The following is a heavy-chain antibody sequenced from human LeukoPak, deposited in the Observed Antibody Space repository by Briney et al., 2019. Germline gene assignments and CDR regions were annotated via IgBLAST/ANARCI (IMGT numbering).Heavy chain of an antibody. V-gene: IGHV4-59*08. D-gene: IGHD3-22*01. CDR1: GGSISSNY. Sequence: SETLSLTRSLSGGSISSNYWSCFRQPPGKGLEWIGYIYYSGSTTYNPSLKSRVTISVDTSKTQFSLKLTSVTAADTSVYYCATYRSTSGYVDSWGQGTLVTVSS. CDR3: ATYRSTSGYVDS. CDR2: IYYSGST. J-gene: IGHJ4*02.